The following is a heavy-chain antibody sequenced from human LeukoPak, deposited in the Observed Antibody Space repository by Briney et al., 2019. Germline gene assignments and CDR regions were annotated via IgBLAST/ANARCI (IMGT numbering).Heavy chain of an antibody. J-gene: IGHJ5*02. CDR3: ARHLFRCRRGATTDGNWFDP. Sequence: SETLSLTCTVSGGSISSSSYYWGWIRQPPGRGLEWLGRVYYTGSTYYNPTLKSRVTISVDTSKNQFSVKLSSVTDAHTAVYYCARHLFRCRRGATTDGNWFDPWGQGTLVTVSS. D-gene: IGHD1-26*01. V-gene: IGHV4-39*01. CDR1: GGSISSSSYY. CDR2: VYYTGST.